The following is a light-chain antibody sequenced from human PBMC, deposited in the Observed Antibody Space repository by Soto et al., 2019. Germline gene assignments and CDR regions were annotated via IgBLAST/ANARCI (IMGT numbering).Light chain of an antibody. CDR2: GAS. CDR1: QTVSRS. Sequence: EVVLRQSPATLSVSPGERATLSCRASQTVSRSLAWYQQRPGQAPRLLIYGASSRATGIPDRFSGSGSGTDFTLTISRLEPEDFAVYYCQQYGSSPLTFGQGTKVDNK. CDR3: QQYGSSPLT. V-gene: IGKV3-20*01. J-gene: IGKJ1*01.